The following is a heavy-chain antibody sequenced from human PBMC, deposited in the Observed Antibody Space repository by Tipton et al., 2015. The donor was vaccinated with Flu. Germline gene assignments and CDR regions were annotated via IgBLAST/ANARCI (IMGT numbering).Heavy chain of an antibody. CDR3: ARGGGSWYDNWFDP. CDR2: ISTYNGNT. CDR1: GYTFTSYG. Sequence: QLVQSGVEVKKPGASVKVSCKASGYTFTSYGINWVRQAPGQGLEWMGWISTYNGNTNYAQNLQGRITMTTDTSTSTAYMELRSLRSDDTAVYSCARGGGSWYDNWFDPWGQGTLVTVSS. D-gene: IGHD6-13*01. J-gene: IGHJ5*02. V-gene: IGHV1-18*01.